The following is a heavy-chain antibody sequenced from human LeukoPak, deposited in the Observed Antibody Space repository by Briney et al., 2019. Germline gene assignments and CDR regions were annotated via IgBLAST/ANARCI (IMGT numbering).Heavy chain of an antibody. Sequence: GGSLRLSCAASGFTFGSYAMSWVRQAPGKGLEWVSAISGSGARTYYADSVKGRFTISRDNSKNTLYLQMNSLRAEDTAVYYCAKADIVVVTASYFDYWGQGTLVTVSS. CDR2: ISGSGART. J-gene: IGHJ4*02. CDR1: GFTFGSYA. V-gene: IGHV3-23*01. CDR3: AKADIVVVTASYFDY. D-gene: IGHD2-21*02.